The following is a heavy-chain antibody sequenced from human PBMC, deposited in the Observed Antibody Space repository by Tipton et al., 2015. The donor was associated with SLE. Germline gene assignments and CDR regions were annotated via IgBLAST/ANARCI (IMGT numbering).Heavy chain of an antibody. V-gene: IGHV4-59*08. CDR1: GGSISSYY. D-gene: IGHD5-18*01. CDR3: ARGGTAMAYWYFDL. J-gene: IGHJ2*01. Sequence: TLSLTCTVSGGSISSYYWSWIRQPPGKGLEWIGYIYYSGSTNYNPSLKSRVTISVDTSKNHFSLKLSSGTAADTAVYYCARGGTAMAYWYFDLWGRGTLVTVSS. CDR2: IYYSGST.